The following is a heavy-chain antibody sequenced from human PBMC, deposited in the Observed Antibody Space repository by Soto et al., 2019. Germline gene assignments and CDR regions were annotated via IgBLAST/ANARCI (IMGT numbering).Heavy chain of an antibody. Sequence: ASVKVSCKASGYTFTNYYMHWVRQTPGQGLEWMGIIYPSGGSTRNAQKFQGRVTMTRDTSTSTVYMELSSLRSEDTAVYYCARDFSGPMDYWGRGTLVTVSS. V-gene: IGHV1-46*01. D-gene: IGHD3-10*01. J-gene: IGHJ4*02. CDR1: GYTFTNYY. CDR2: IYPSGGST. CDR3: ARDFSGPMDY.